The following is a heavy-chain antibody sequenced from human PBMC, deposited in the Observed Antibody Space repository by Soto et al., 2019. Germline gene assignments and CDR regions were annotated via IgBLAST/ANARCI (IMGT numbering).Heavy chain of an antibody. Sequence: ASVKVSCKASGYTFTGYYMHWVRRAPVQGLEWMGWINPNSGGTNYAQKFQGWVTMTRDTSISTAYMELSRLRSDDTAVYYCAREGRGYNWNYVLGSWFDPWGQGTLVTVSS. CDR1: GYTFTGYY. CDR3: AREGRGYNWNYVLGSWFDP. J-gene: IGHJ5*02. D-gene: IGHD1-7*01. CDR2: INPNSGGT. V-gene: IGHV1-2*04.